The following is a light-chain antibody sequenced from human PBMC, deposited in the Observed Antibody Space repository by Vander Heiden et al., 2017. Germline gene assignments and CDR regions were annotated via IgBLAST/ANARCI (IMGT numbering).Light chain of an antibody. J-gene: IGLJ3*02. CDR1: SLRSFN. CDR3: NSRDSSGNHLGV. Sequence: SSELTQDPAVSVALGQTVRITCQGDSLRSFNASWYQQKPGQATVLVIYGKNNRPSGVPDRFSGSSSGNTASLTITGAQAEDEADYYCNSRDSSGNHLGVFGGGTKLTVL. V-gene: IGLV3-19*01. CDR2: GKN.